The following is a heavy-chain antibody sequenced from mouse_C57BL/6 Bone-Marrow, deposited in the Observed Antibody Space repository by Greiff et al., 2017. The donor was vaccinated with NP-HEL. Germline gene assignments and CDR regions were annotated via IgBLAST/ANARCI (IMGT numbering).Heavy chain of an antibody. D-gene: IGHD3-2*02. CDR2: INPNNGGT. V-gene: IGHV1-26*01. CDR3: ARDSSGSYYAMDY. J-gene: IGHJ4*01. Sequence: VQLQQSGPELVKPGASVKISCKASGYTFTDYYMNWVKQSHGKSLEWIGDINPNNGGTSYNQKFKGKATLTVDKSSSTAYMELRSLTSEGSAVYYCARDSSGSYYAMDYWGQGTSVTVSS. CDR1: GYTFTDYY.